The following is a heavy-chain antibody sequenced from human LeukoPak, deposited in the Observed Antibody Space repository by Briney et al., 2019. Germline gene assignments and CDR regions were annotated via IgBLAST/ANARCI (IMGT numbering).Heavy chain of an antibody. Sequence: SETLSLTCAVYGGPFSGYYWSWIRQPPGKGLEWIGEINHSGSTNYNPSLKSRVTISVDTSKNQFSLKLSSVTAADTAVYYCARGIAAAEWSQGTLVTVSS. D-gene: IGHD6-13*01. CDR2: INHSGST. V-gene: IGHV4-34*01. J-gene: IGHJ4*02. CDR3: ARGIAAAE. CDR1: GGPFSGYY.